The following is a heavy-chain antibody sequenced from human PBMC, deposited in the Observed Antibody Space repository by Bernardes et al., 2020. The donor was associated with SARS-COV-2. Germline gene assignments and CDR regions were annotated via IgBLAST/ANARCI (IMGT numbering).Heavy chain of an antibody. V-gene: IGHV2-5*02. Sequence: SGPTLVKPTQTFTLNYTFSGYLLRTSGVGVGWIRQPQGKALEWLAPIYWDDEKRYSPSLKSRLTITKDISKNQVVLTMTNMDPEDAATYYCAHRRPSTWEDDWFDPWGQGTRVTVSS. CDR3: AHRRPSTWEDDWFDP. CDR2: IYWDDEK. CDR1: GYLLRTSGVG. D-gene: IGHD6-13*01. J-gene: IGHJ5*02.